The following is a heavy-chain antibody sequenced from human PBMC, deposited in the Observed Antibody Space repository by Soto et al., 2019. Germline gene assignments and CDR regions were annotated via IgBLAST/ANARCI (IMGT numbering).Heavy chain of an antibody. Sequence: ASVKVSCKASGYTFTSYYMHWVRQAPGQGXEWMGIINPSGGSRSYAQKFQGRVTMTRDTSTSTVYMELSSLRSEDTAVYYCARDRIFGVVPDYYYYGMDVWGQGSTVTVSS. CDR3: ARDRIFGVVPDYYYYGMDV. CDR2: INPSGGSR. CDR1: GYTFTSYY. J-gene: IGHJ6*02. D-gene: IGHD3-3*01. V-gene: IGHV1-46*01.